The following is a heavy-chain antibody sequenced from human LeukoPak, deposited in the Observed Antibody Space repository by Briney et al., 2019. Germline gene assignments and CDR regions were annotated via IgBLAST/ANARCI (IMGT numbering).Heavy chain of an antibody. Sequence: ASVNLSRTASGYSFTSNDNNWVRHATGQGLGWMGWMGLNSVNTGYAQKSQGRVTTTRNTTISTAYMELSRLRSEDTAVYYCARGSGYSKGINWFDPWGQGTLVTVSS. CDR1: GYSFTSND. CDR2: MGLNSVNT. D-gene: IGHD4-11*01. CDR3: ARGSGYSKGINWFDP. V-gene: IGHV1-8*02. J-gene: IGHJ5*02.